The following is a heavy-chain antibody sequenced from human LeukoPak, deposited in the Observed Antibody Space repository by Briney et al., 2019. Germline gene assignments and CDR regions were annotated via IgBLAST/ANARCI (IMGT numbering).Heavy chain of an antibody. CDR2: IYDTGNT. D-gene: IGHD3-10*01. J-gene: IGHJ2*01. CDR3: VRLPGGRVWYFEL. CDR1: GGSISSYY. Sequence: PSETLSLTCTVSGGSISSYYWGWIRQPPGKGLEWIGYIYDTGNTNYNPSLKSRVTISLDTSKNQFSLKLNSMTAADTAVYFCVRLPGGRVWYFELWGRGTLVTVSS. V-gene: IGHV4-59*01.